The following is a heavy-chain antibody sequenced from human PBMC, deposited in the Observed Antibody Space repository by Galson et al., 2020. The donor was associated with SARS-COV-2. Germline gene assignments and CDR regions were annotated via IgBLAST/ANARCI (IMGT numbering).Heavy chain of an antibody. CDR3: ARALWATHYYYYMDV. CDR2: IIPIFGTA. J-gene: IGHJ6*03. CDR1: GGTFSSYA. V-gene: IGHV1-69*13. D-gene: IGHD5-12*01. Sequence: SVKVYCKASGGTFSSYAISWVRQAPGQGLEWMGGIIPIFGTANYAQKFQGRVTITADESTSTAYMELSSLRSEDTAVYYCARALWATHYYYYMDVWGKGTTVTVSS.